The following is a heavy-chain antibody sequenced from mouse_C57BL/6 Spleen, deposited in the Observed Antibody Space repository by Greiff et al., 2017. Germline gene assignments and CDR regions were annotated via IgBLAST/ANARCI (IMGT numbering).Heavy chain of an antibody. Sequence: EVQLQQSGPELVKPGASVKISCKASGYTFTDYYMNWVKQSHGKSLEWIGDINPNNGGTSYNQKFKGKATLTVDKSSSTAYMELRSLTSEDSAVYYCAIDSSNYAMDYWGQGTSVTVSS. CDR2: INPNNGGT. CDR1: GYTFTDYY. J-gene: IGHJ4*01. V-gene: IGHV1-26*01. CDR3: AIDSSNYAMDY. D-gene: IGHD3-2*02.